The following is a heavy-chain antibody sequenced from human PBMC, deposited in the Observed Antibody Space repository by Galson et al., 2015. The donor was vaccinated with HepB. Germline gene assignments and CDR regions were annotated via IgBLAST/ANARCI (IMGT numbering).Heavy chain of an antibody. J-gene: IGHJ6*02. V-gene: IGHV3-7*03. Sequence: SLRLSCAASEFTFSNYWMNWVRQAPGKGLEWVANINPDGSEKSYVASLMGRFTISRDNSKNSVYLQMDSLRAEDTAIYYCARRISLVRGIITRPDYYYGMDVWGQGTTVTVAS. CDR2: INPDGSEK. CDR1: EFTFSNYW. D-gene: IGHD3-10*01. CDR3: ARRISLVRGIITRPDYYYGMDV.